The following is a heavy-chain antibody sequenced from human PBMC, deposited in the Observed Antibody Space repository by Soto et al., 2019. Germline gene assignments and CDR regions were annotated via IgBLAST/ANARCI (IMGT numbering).Heavy chain of an antibody. D-gene: IGHD5-12*01. V-gene: IGHV4-4*02. J-gene: IGHJ4*02. CDR1: DGSIRTYYW. CDR2: MFHSGGA. Sequence: SETLSLTGVVSDGSIRTYYWWTWVRQPPGKGLEWVGKMFHSGGADYSPSLKRRDTISADPSKNHFSLRLTAVTAADTAVYYCGTGNVDSMLEYWGQGTQVTVCS. CDR3: GTGNVDSMLEY.